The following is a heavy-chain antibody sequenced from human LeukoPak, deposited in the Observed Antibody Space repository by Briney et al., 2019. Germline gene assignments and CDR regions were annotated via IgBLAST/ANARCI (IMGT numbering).Heavy chain of an antibody. CDR2: IYYSGNI. CDR1: GGSISSSTYY. Sequence: PSETLSLTCTVSGGSISSSTYYWGWIRQPPGKGLEWIGSIYYSGNIYYNPSLKSRVTISVDTSKNQFSLNLSSVTAADTALYYCAGTIFGVVIYNWFDPWGQGTLVIVPP. CDR3: AGTIFGVVIYNWFDP. J-gene: IGHJ5*02. V-gene: IGHV4-39*01. D-gene: IGHD3-3*01.